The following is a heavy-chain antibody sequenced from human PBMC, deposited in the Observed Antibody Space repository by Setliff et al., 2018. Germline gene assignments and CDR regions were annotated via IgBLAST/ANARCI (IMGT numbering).Heavy chain of an antibody. V-gene: IGHV1-69*05. D-gene: IGHD4-17*01. J-gene: IGHJ4*02. Sequence: SVKVSCKASGGTFSSYAISWVRQAPGQGLEWMGGVIPIFGTANYAQKFQGRVTITTDESTSTAYMELSSPRSEDTAVYYCARARFTVTTWGALDYWGQGTLVTVSS. CDR1: GGTFSSYA. CDR3: ARARFTVTTWGALDY. CDR2: VIPIFGTA.